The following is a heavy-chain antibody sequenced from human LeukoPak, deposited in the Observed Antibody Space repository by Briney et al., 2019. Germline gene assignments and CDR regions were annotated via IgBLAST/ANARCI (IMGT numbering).Heavy chain of an antibody. V-gene: IGHV4-4*09. J-gene: IGHJ4*02. CDR3: VQSTGWPGFDY. CDR2: IYTGVPT. Sequence: SETLSLTCTTSGAPISRFFWSWVRQPPGKGLEWIGNIYTGVPTFFNPSLKSRVSISVDTSKGQFSLQLASVTAADTAVYYCVQSTGWPGFDYWGQGILVTVSS. CDR1: GAPISRFF. D-gene: IGHD6-19*01.